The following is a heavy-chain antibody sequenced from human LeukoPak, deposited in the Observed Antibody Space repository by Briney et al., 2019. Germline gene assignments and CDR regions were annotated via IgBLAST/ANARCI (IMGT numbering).Heavy chain of an antibody. V-gene: IGHV3-21*01. Sequence: PGGSLRLSCAASGFTFSNYCMHWVRQAPGKGLEWVSSISSSSSYIYYADSVKGRFTISRDNAKNSLYLQMNSLRAEDTAVYYCARGLRYYYGSGSYSPADYWGQGTLVTVSS. CDR3: ARGLRYYYGSGSYSPADY. CDR1: GFTFSNYC. D-gene: IGHD3-10*01. CDR2: ISSSSSYI. J-gene: IGHJ4*02.